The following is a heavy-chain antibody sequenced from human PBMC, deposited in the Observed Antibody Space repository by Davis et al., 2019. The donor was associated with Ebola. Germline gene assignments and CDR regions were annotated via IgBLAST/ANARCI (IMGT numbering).Heavy chain of an antibody. V-gene: IGHV4-59*08. D-gene: IGHD5-18*01. CDR3: ARYSYGGYYFDY. Sequence: SETLSLTCTVSDASISSHYWSWIRQPPGKGLEWLGYIYYTGSTNYNPSLKSRVTMSVDTSKNQFSLNLSSVTAADTAVYYCARYSYGGYYFDYWGQGTLVTVSS. J-gene: IGHJ4*02. CDR2: IYYTGST. CDR1: DASISSHY.